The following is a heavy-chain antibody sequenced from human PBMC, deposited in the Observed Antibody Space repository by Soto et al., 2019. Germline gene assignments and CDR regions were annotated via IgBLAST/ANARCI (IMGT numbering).Heavy chain of an antibody. CDR2: ISWDGGIT. V-gene: IGHV3-43*01. CDR3: AKAGAYNYGSCFDY. Sequence: PXGSLKLSCSAAGFTCDEYTHQWVRQAPGKGLEWVSLISWDGGITYYADSVKGRFTISRDNSKNSLYLQMNSLTTEDTALYYCAKAGAYNYGSCFDYWGQGTLVTVSS. CDR1: GFTCDEYT. J-gene: IGHJ4*02. D-gene: IGHD5-18*01.